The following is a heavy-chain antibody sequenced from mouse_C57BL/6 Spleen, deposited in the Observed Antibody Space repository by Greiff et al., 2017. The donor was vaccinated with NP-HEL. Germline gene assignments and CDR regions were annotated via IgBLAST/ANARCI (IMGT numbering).Heavy chain of an antibody. Sequence: QVQLQQPGAELVMPGASVKLSCKASGYTFTSYWMHWVKQRPGQGLEWIGEIDPSDSYTNYNQKFKGKSTLTVDKSSSTAYMQLSSLTSEDSAVYYCARSRGLLLEAMDYWGQGTSVTVSS. CDR2: IDPSDSYT. D-gene: IGHD1-1*01. J-gene: IGHJ4*01. CDR3: ARSRGLLLEAMDY. V-gene: IGHV1-69*01. CDR1: GYTFTSYW.